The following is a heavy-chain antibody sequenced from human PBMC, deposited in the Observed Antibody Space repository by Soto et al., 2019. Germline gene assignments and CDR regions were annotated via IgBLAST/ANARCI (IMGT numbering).Heavy chain of an antibody. Sequence: SETLSLTCTVSGGSISSSNYFWGWIRQPPGKGLEWIGSMYYSGSTYYNPSLKSRVTISVDTSKNQFSLKLSSVTAADTAMYYCACLQTTGWELLITVSWGPGPLVTVPQ. CDR3: ACLQTTGWELLITVS. CDR1: GGSISSSNYF. CDR2: MYYSGST. V-gene: IGHV4-39*01. J-gene: IGHJ5*02. D-gene: IGHD1-26*01.